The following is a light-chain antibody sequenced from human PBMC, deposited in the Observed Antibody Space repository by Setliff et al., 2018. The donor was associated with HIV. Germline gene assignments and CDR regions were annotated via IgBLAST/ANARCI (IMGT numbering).Light chain of an antibody. CDR2: DVS. Sequence: QSALTQPRSVSGSPGQSVTISCTGTSSDVGGYNYVSWYQQHPGKAPKFMIYDVSKRPSGVPDRFSGSKSGNTASLTISGLQAEDEADYYCCSYADTYTWVFGGGTK. CDR3: CSYADTYTWV. V-gene: IGLV2-11*01. CDR1: SSDVGGYNY. J-gene: IGLJ3*02.